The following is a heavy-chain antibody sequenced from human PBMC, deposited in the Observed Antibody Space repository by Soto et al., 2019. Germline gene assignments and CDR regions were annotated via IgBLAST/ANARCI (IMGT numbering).Heavy chain of an antibody. J-gene: IGHJ6*03. V-gene: IGHV3-9*01. CDR2: ISWNSGSI. CDR3: AKGHYYYYYMDV. CDR1: GFTFDDYA. Sequence: GGSLRLSCAASGFTFDDYAMHWVRQAPGKGLEWVSGISWNSGSIGYADSVKGRFTISRDNAKNSLYLQMNSLRAEDTALYYCAKGHYYYYYMDVWGKGTTVTVSS.